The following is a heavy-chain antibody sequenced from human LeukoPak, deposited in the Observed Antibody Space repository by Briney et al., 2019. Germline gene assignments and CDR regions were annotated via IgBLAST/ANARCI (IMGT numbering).Heavy chain of an antibody. CDR2: ISWNSNSI. Sequence: VRSLRLSCAASGFTFDNYAMHWVRQVPGKGLEWVSGISWNSNSIDYADSVKGRFTISRDNAKNSLYLEMNSLRAEDMAFYYCVKVSYSSAGTEYFHLWGQGTLVTVSS. CDR3: VKVSYSSAGTEYFHL. V-gene: IGHV3-9*03. CDR1: GFTFDNYA. D-gene: IGHD2-21*01. J-gene: IGHJ1*01.